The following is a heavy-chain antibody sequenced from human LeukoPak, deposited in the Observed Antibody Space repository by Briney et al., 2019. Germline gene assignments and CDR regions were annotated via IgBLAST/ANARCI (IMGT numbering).Heavy chain of an antibody. Sequence: PGGSLRLSCAASGFTFNYYGMHWVRQAPGKGLEWVAVLWSDGHKQYYADSVKGRFTLSRDTSNNTLYLQMNSLRAEDTAVYYCAKSQSPNYSYGMDVWGQGTTVTVSS. CDR1: GFTFNYYG. V-gene: IGHV3-33*06. CDR2: LWSDGHKQ. D-gene: IGHD6-19*01. CDR3: AKSQSPNYSYGMDV. J-gene: IGHJ6*02.